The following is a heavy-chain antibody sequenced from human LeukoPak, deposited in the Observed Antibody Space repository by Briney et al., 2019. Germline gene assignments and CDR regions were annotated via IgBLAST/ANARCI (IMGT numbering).Heavy chain of an antibody. CDR3: ARVGEHCSGGSCYGY. Sequence: GGSLRLSCAASGFTFSTYGMHWVRQAPGKGLEWVAVIWYDGSNKYYADSVRGRFTISRDNFKNTLYLQMNSLRAEDTAVYYCARVGEHCSGGSCYGYWGQGTLVTVSS. J-gene: IGHJ4*02. V-gene: IGHV3-33*01. D-gene: IGHD2-15*01. CDR2: IWYDGSNK. CDR1: GFTFSTYG.